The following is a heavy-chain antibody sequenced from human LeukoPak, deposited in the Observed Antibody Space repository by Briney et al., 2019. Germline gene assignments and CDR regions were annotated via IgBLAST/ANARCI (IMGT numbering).Heavy chain of an antibody. CDR2: IYYSGST. CDR3: ARSAGTSTRYYYYYYGMDV. D-gene: IGHD1-7*01. CDR1: GGSISSSSYY. J-gene: IGHJ6*02. V-gene: IGHV4-39*01. Sequence: SETLSLTCTVSGGSISSSSYYWGWIRQPPGKGLEWIGSIYYSGSTYYNPSLKSRVTISVDTSKNQFSLKLSSVTAADTAVYYCARSAGTSTRYYYYYYGMDVWGQGTTVTVSS.